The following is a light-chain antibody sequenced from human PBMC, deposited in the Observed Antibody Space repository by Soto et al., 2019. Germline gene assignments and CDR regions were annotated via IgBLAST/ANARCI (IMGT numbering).Light chain of an antibody. CDR2: GAS. CDR3: QQFGSSPFT. Sequence: EIVLTQSPGTLSLSPGERATLSCRASQSVSSDYLAWYQQKPGHAPRLLIYGASSRATGIPDRFSGSGSGTDVALTISRLEPEDFAVYYCQQFGSSPFTFGGGTKVEIK. CDR1: QSVSSDY. V-gene: IGKV3-20*01. J-gene: IGKJ4*01.